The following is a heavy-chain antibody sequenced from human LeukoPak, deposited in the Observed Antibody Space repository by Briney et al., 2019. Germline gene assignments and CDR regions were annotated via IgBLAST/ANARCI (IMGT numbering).Heavy chain of an antibody. V-gene: IGHV1-18*01. CDR3: ARQSEAYYDFWSGHMDV. D-gene: IGHD3-3*01. CDR1: GYTFTSYG. J-gene: IGHJ6*03. CDR2: IRAYNGNT. Sequence: ASVKVSCKASGYTFTSYGISWVRQAPGQGLEWMGWIRAYNGNTNYAQKLQGRVTMTTDTSTSTAYMELRSLRSDDTAVYYCARQSEAYYDFWSGHMDVWGKGTTVTVSS.